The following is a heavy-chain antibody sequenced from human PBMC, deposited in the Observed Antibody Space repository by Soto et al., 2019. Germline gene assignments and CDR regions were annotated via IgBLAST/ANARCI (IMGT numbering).Heavy chain of an antibody. D-gene: IGHD2-2*01. CDR1: GGPISSYY. CDR2: VYYSASTNYKPSL. CDR3: ARGEEVPRRGYYYYYYGMDV. Sequence: PSETLSLTCTVSGGPISSYYWSWIRQPPGKGLEWIGYVYYSASTNYKPSLNYNPSLKSRVTISVDTSKNQFSLKLSSVTAADTAVYYCARGEEVPRRGYYYYYYGMDVWGQGTTVTVSS. V-gene: IGHV4-59*12. J-gene: IGHJ6*02.